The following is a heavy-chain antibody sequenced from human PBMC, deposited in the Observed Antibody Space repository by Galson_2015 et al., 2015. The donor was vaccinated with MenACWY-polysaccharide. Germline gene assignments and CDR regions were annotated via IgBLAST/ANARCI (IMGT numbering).Heavy chain of an antibody. J-gene: IGHJ5*02. CDR2: ISSSSSYI. Sequence: SLRLSCAASGFTFSSYRMNWVRQAPGKGLEWVSSISSSSSYIYYADSVKGRFTISRDNAKNSLYLQMNSLRAEDTAVYYCARDEGGGYCSSTSCYPNWFDPWGQGTLVTVSS. D-gene: IGHD2-2*01. V-gene: IGHV3-21*01. CDR1: GFTFSSYR. CDR3: ARDEGGGYCSSTSCYPNWFDP.